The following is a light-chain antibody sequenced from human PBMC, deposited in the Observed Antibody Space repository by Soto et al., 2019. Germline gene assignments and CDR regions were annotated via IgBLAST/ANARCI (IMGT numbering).Light chain of an antibody. Sequence: QSVLTQPPSVSGAPGQRVTISCSGTTSNIGAGYDVHWYQLLPGTAPKLLIYANTDRPSGVPDRFSGSKSGTSASLAITGHQAEDEADYYCQSYDSGLSGSIFGGGTKLTVL. CDR3: QSYDSGLSGSI. CDR2: ANT. CDR1: TSNIGAGYD. J-gene: IGLJ2*01. V-gene: IGLV1-40*01.